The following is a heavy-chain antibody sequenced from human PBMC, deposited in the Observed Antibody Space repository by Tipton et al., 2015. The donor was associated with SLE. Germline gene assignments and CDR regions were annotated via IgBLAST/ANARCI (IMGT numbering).Heavy chain of an antibody. CDR3: AREMPRATNWGGFDY. CDR2: IYTSGST. CDR1: GGSISSGSYY. V-gene: IGHV4-61*09. Sequence: TLSLTCSVSGGSISSGSYYWSWIRQPAGKGLEWIGYIYTSGSTNYNPSLKSRVTISVDRSKNQFSLQLSSVTAADTAVYYCAREMPRATNWGGFDYWGQGTLVTVSS. J-gene: IGHJ4*02. D-gene: IGHD7-27*01.